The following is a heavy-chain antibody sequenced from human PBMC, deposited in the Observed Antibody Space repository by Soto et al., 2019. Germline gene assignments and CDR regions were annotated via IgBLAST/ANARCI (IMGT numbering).Heavy chain of an antibody. CDR1: GGSISSYY. CDR3: ARVPVTPVTYFDY. Sequence: QVQLQESGPGLVKPSETLSLTCTVSGGSISSYYWNWIRQPPGKGLEWIGYIYYSGSTDYNPSLKSRVTISVDTSKNQFSLKLSSVTAADTAVYYCARVPVTPVTYFDYWGRGTLVTVSS. J-gene: IGHJ4*02. D-gene: IGHD4-17*01. CDR2: IYYSGST. V-gene: IGHV4-59*01.